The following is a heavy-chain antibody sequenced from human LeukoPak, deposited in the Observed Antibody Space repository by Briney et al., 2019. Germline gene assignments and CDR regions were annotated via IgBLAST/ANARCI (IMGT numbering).Heavy chain of an antibody. CDR2: INPNSGGT. V-gene: IGHV1-2*02. Sequence: ASVKVSCKASGYTFTGYYMHWVRQAPGQGLEWMGWINPNSGGTNYAQKFQGRVTMTRDTSISTAYMELSRLRSDDTAVYYCAILDCSSTSCYVSWGQGTLVTVSS. J-gene: IGHJ5*02. CDR3: AILDCSSTSCYVS. D-gene: IGHD2-2*01. CDR1: GYTFTGYY.